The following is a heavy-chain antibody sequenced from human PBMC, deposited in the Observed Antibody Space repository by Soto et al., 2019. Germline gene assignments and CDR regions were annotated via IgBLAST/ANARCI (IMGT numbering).Heavy chain of an antibody. CDR2: IDPSQSYI. Sequence: EVQLVQSGAEVKKPGESLRISCQGSGYSFTRLWISWVRQMPGKGLEWMGKIDPSQSYINYSPSFQGHVTISDDKSITTAYLQGSSLKASDTAMYYCASPSGRDGYNYYYYGMDVWGQGTTVTVS. CDR1: GYSFTRLW. CDR3: ASPSGRDGYNYYYYGMDV. V-gene: IGHV5-10-1*03. J-gene: IGHJ6*02. D-gene: IGHD5-12*01.